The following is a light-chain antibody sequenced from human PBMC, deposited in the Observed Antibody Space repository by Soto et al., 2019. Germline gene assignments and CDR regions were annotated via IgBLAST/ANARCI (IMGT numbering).Light chain of an antibody. CDR2: AAS. CDR3: QQSYSTPFT. Sequence: DIQMTQSPSSLSASVGDRVTITCRASQSISGYLNWYQQKPGKAPKVLIYAASSLQSGVPSRFSGSGSGTDFTLTISSLQPEDFATYYCQQSYSTPFTFGPATKVDIK. J-gene: IGKJ3*01. CDR1: QSISGY. V-gene: IGKV1-39*01.